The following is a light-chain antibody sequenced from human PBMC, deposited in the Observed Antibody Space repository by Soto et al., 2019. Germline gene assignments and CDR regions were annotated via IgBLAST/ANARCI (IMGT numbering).Light chain of an antibody. Sequence: IVMTQSPATVSVSPGGSTSLSCRASRTIGTNLGWYQQKPGQAPRLLISKTSNRATGVPARFSGSGSGTEFTLTITSLQSEDIAVYYCQQYADWPLTFGGGTKVDIK. J-gene: IGKJ4*01. V-gene: IGKV3-15*01. CDR1: RTIGTN. CDR3: QQYADWPLT. CDR2: KTS.